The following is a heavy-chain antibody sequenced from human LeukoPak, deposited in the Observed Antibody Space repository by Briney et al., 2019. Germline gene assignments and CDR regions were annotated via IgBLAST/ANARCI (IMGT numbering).Heavy chain of an antibody. CDR3: VCLGLGGLSLD. Sequence: GGSLRLSCAASGFTFSRYSMHWVRQAPGKGLVWVSHVNSDGSGTDYADSVKGRFTVSRDNAKNTLYLEMNSLRVEDTAVYYCVCLGLGGLSLDWGQGTLVTVSS. CDR1: GFTFSRYS. D-gene: IGHD3-16*01. CDR2: VNSDGSGT. J-gene: IGHJ1*01. V-gene: IGHV3-74*01.